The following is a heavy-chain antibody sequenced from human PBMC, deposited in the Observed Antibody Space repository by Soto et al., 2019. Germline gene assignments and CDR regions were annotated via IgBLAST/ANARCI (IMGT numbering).Heavy chain of an antibody. D-gene: IGHD5-18*01. CDR3: ARSTRPVDTAMVPYYYYYGMDV. CDR1: GYPFTTYW. Sequence: PGESLKISCQVSGYPFTTYWIGWVRQMPEKDLEWMGKIFPGDSDTRYSPSFQGQVTMSADKSTSTAYLQWSSFNASDTAMYYCARSTRPVDTAMVPYYYYYGMDVWGQGTTVTVS. CDR2: IFPGDSDT. V-gene: IGHV5-51*03. J-gene: IGHJ6*02.